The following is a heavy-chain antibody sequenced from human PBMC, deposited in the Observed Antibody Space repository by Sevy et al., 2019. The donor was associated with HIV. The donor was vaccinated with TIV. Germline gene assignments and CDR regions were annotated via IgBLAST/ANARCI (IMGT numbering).Heavy chain of an antibody. D-gene: IGHD6-13*01. CDR1: GFTFSNAW. CDR2: IKGKIYDGTI. Sequence: GGSLRLSCAASGFTFSNAWMSWVRQAPGKGLEWVGRIKGKIYDGTIDYAEPVKGRFSISRDDSKNTLYLRMNSLKTEDTAVYYCTTASWSQEDYYNYWGQGTLVTVSS. CDR3: TTASWSQEDYYNY. V-gene: IGHV3-15*01. J-gene: IGHJ4*02.